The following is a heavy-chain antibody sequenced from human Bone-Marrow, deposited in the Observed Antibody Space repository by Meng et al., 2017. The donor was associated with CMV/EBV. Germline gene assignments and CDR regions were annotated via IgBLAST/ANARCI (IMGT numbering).Heavy chain of an antibody. CDR3: ARIPRGV. CDR2: INPNSGGT. V-gene: IGHV1-2*02. Sequence: ASVKVSCKASGYTFTSYDINWVRQATGQGLEWMGWINPNSGGTNYAQKFQGRVTMTRDTSISTAYMDLSRLRSDDTAVYYCARIPRGVWGQGTRVTVSS. D-gene: IGHD3-16*01. J-gene: IGHJ4*02. CDR1: GYTFTSYD.